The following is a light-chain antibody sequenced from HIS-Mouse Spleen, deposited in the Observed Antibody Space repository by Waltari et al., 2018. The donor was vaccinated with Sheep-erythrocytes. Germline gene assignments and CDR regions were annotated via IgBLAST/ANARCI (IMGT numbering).Light chain of an antibody. CDR2: GKN. CDR3: NSRDSSGNHLGVV. Sequence: SSELTQDPAVSVALGQTVRITCQGDSLRSYYASWFQQKPGQAPVLVIYGKNNRPSGIPGRFSGSSSGNTASLTITGAQAEDEADCYCNSRDSSGNHLGVVFGGGTKLTVL. CDR1: SLRSYY. J-gene: IGLJ2*01. V-gene: IGLV3-19*01.